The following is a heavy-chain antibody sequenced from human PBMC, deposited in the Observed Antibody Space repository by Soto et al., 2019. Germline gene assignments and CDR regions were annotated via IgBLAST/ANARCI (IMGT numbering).Heavy chain of an antibody. V-gene: IGHV1-8*01. Sequence: ASVKVSCKASGYTFTSYDINWVRQATGQGLEWMGWMKPNSGNTGYAQKFQGRVTMTRNTSISTAYMELSSLRSEDTAVYYCARGALVQNYYYYYGMDVWGQGTTVTVSS. D-gene: IGHD1-1*01. CDR1: GYTFTSYD. J-gene: IGHJ6*02. CDR2: MKPNSGNT. CDR3: ARGALVQNYYYYYGMDV.